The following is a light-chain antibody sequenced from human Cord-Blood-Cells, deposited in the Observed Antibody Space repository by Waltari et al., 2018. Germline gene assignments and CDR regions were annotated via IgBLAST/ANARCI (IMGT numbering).Light chain of an antibody. CDR3: AAWDDSLSGRV. V-gene: IGLV1-47*01. Sequence: QSVLTQHPSASGTPGQRVTITCSGRSSNIGSNYVYWYQQLQGTAPKLLIYRNNQRPAGVPDRFSGSKSGTSASLAISGLRSEDEADYYCAAWDDSLSGRVFGGGTKLTVL. CDR1: SSNIGSNY. CDR2: RNN. J-gene: IGLJ3*02.